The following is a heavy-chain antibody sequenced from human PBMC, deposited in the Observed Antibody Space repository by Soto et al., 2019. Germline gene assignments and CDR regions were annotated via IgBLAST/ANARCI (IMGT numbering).Heavy chain of an antibody. CDR3: AGHHGSPGSYFGLDV. J-gene: IGHJ6*02. Sequence: GESLKISCKGSGYSFTSYWINWVRQMPGKGLEWMGIIYPGDSDTRYSPSFQGQVTISADKSIDTAYLQWRSLKASDTAMYYCAGHHGSPGSYFGLDVWGQGTTVTVSS. CDR1: GYSFTSYW. CDR2: IYPGDSDT. D-gene: IGHD6-13*01. V-gene: IGHV5-51*01.